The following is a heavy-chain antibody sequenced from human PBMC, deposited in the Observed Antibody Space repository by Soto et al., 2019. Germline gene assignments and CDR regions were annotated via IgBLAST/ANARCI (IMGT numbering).Heavy chain of an antibody. V-gene: IGHV1-18*01. D-gene: IGHD4-4*01. Sequence: QVQLVQSGAEVKKAGASVKVSCKASGYTCVSYVISWVRQAPGQGLEWMGWVSAYNGNTNYAQNLQGRVTMTTDTSTSTAYMELRSLRSDDTAVYYCSRGSDTVTTDWFDPWGQGTLVTVSS. CDR1: GYTCVSYV. J-gene: IGHJ5*02. CDR3: SRGSDTVTTDWFDP. CDR2: VSAYNGNT.